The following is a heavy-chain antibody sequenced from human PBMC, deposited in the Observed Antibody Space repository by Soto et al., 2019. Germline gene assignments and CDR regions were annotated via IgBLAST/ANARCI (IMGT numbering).Heavy chain of an antibody. CDR1: GGTFSSYS. J-gene: IGHJ4*02. CDR3: ARGRYSGSYYSGRFLYYFDY. CDR2: ITPLFGSA. V-gene: IGHV1-69*01. Sequence: QVQLVQSGAEVKKSGSSVKVSCKASGGTFSSYSISWVRQAPGQGLEWMGGITPLFGSANYAQKFQGRVTITADESTSTAYMQLSSLRSEDTAVYYCARGRYSGSYYSGRFLYYFDYWGQGTLVTVSS. D-gene: IGHD1-26*01.